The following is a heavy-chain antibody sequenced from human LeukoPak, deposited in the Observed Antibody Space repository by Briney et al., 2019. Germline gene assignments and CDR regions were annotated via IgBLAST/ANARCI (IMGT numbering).Heavy chain of an antibody. D-gene: IGHD2-15*01. CDR3: FGCGGGSCDY. CDR1: GFTFSSYG. CDR2: IRYDGSNK. V-gene: IGHV3-30*02. Sequence: GGSLRLSCAASGFTFSSYGMHWVRQAPGKGLEWVAFIRYDGSNKYYADSVKGRFTISRDNSKNTLYLQMNSLRAEDTAVYYCFGCGGGSCDYWGQGPLVTVSS. J-gene: IGHJ4*02.